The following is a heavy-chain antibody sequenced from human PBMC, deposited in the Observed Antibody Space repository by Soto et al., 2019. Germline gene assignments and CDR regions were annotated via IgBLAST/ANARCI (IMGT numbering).Heavy chain of an antibody. CDR3: ATYGTSWYPNWFDP. D-gene: IGHD6-13*01. V-gene: IGHV4-39*01. J-gene: IGHJ5*02. CDR2: IFYSGST. CDR1: GGSISSSSYY. Sequence: PSETLSLTGTVSGGSISSSSYYWGWIRQPPGKGLEWIGSIFYSGSTYYNPSLKSRVTISIDTSKNQFSLKLRSVTAADPAVYFCATYGTSWYPNWFDPWGQGILVTVSS.